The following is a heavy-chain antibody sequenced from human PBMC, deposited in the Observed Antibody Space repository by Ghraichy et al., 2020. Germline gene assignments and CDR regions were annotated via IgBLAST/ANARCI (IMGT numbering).Heavy chain of an antibody. Sequence: SETLSLTCTVSGGSISSSSYYWGWIRQPPGKGLEWIGSIYYSGSTYYNPSLKSRVTISVDTSKNQFSLKLSSVTAADTAVYYCASEGTISWFDPWGQGTLVTVSS. V-gene: IGHV4-39*01. CDR2: IYYSGST. CDR1: GGSISSSSYY. D-gene: IGHD2-8*01. CDR3: ASEGTISWFDP. J-gene: IGHJ5*02.